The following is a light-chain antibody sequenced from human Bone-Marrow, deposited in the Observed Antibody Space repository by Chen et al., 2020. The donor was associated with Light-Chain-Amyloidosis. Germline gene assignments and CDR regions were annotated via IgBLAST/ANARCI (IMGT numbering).Light chain of an antibody. CDR1: SGSIATNY. Sequence: NFMLTQPHTESTTPGKTVIIAFTRSSGSIATNYVQWYQQRPGSSPTTVIYEDDQRPSGVPDRFSGSIDRSSNSASLTISGLKTEDEADYYCQSYQGSSQGVFGGGTKLTVL. J-gene: IGLJ3*02. CDR3: QSYQGSSQGV. CDR2: EDD. V-gene: IGLV6-57*01.